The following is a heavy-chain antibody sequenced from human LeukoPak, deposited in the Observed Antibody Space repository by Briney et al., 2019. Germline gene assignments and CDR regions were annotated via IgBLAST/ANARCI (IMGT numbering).Heavy chain of an antibody. CDR1: GYTFTNYY. D-gene: IGHD5-12*01. CDR3: ARDLAWGSGYDLDY. V-gene: IGHV1-2*02. CDR2: INPISGDT. Sequence: ASAKVSCKASGYTFTNYYIHWVRQAPGQGPEWMGWINPISGDTNYAQKFQGRLTLTRDTSISTAYMELTRLRFDDTAMYYCARDLAWGSGYDLDYWGLGTLVIVSS. J-gene: IGHJ4*01.